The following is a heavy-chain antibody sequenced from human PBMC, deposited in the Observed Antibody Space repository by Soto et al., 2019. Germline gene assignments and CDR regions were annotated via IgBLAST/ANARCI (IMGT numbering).Heavy chain of an antibody. D-gene: IGHD3-16*02. CDR1: GGSISSGGYY. V-gene: IGHV4-31*03. Sequence: SETLSLTCTVSGGSISSGGYYWSWIRQHPGKGLEWIGYIYYSGSTYYNPSLKSRVTISVDTSKNQFSLKLSSVTAADTAVYYCARYVSSYDYIWGSYPNNFDYWGQGTLVTVAS. CDR3: ARYVSSYDYIWGSYPNNFDY. J-gene: IGHJ4*02. CDR2: IYYSGST.